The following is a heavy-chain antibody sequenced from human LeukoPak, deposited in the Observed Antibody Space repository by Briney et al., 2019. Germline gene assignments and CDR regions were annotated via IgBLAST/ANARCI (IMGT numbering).Heavy chain of an antibody. V-gene: IGHV4-59*01. D-gene: IGHD5-12*01. J-gene: IGHJ4*02. Sequence: SETLSLTCTVSGGSISSYYWSWIRQPPGKGLEWIGYIYHSGSTKYNPSLKSRVTISVDTSKSQFSLKLSSVTAADTAAYYCARDGYSGNDGLWGQGTLVTVSS. CDR1: GGSISSYY. CDR2: IYHSGST. CDR3: ARDGYSGNDGL.